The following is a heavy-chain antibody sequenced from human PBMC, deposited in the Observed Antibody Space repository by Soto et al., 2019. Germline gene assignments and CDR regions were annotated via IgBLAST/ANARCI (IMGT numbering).Heavy chain of an antibody. CDR3: ANFTVTTDPLDY. D-gene: IGHD4-17*01. CDR1: GFTLSSLA. J-gene: IGHJ4*02. V-gene: IGHV3-23*01. Sequence: SGRSLRLSCAASGFTLSSLAMSWVRQAPGKGLEWVSAISGSGGSTYYADSVKGRFTISRDNSKNTLYLQMNSLRAEDTAVYYCANFTVTTDPLDYWGQGTLVTVSS. CDR2: ISGSGGST.